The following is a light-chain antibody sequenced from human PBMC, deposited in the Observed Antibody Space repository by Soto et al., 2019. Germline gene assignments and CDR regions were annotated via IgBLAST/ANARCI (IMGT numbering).Light chain of an antibody. CDR1: SSDVGGYNY. Sequence: QSALTQPASVSGSPGQSITISCTGTSSDVGGYNYVSWYQQYPGKAPKLMIYDVSNRPSGVSKRFSGSKSGNTASLTISGLQDEDEADYYCSSYTSSSPYVFGTGTKLTVL. V-gene: IGLV2-14*01. J-gene: IGLJ1*01. CDR2: DVS. CDR3: SSYTSSSPYV.